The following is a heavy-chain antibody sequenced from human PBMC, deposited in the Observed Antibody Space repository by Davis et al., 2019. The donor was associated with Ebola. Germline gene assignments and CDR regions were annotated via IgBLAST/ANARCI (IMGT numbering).Heavy chain of an antibody. CDR1: GYTFTSYG. CDR3: ARAQFPTTSDH. V-gene: IGHV1-18*01. Sequence: ASVKVSCKASGYTFTSYGISWVRQAPGQGLEWIGWISAYNGNTNYAQKLQGRVTMTTDTSTSTAYMELRTLRSDDTAVYYCARAQFPTTSDHWGQGTLVTVSS. J-gene: IGHJ4*02. CDR2: ISAYNGNT. D-gene: IGHD1-1*01.